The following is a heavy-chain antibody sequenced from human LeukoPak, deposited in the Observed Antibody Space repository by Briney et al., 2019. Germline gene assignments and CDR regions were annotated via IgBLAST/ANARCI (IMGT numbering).Heavy chain of an antibody. CDR3: ARDCTNGVCSKGGVDY. V-gene: IGHV1-69*04. CDR1: GGTFSSYT. J-gene: IGHJ4*02. CDR2: IIPILGIA. Sequence: GSSVKVSCKASGGTFSSYTISWVRQAPGQGLEWMGRIIPILGIANYAQKFQGRVTITADKSTSTAYMELSSLRSEDTAVYYCARDCTNGVCSKGGVDYWGQGTLVIVSS. D-gene: IGHD2-8*01.